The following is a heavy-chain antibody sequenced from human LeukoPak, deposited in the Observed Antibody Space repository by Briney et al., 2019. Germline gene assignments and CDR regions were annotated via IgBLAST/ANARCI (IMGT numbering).Heavy chain of an antibody. CDR1: GYTLTELS. V-gene: IGHV1-24*01. Sequence: ASVKVSCKVSGYTLTELSMHWVRQAPGKGLEWMGGFDPEDGETIYAQKFQGRVTMTTDTSTSTAYMELRSLRSDDTAVYYCARTPYAIVVVPAAMLDDYWGQGTLVTVSS. CDR3: ARTPYAIVVVPAAMLDDY. J-gene: IGHJ4*02. CDR2: FDPEDGET. D-gene: IGHD2-2*01.